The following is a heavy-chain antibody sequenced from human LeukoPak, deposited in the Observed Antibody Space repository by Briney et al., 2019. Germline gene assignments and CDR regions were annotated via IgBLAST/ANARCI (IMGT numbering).Heavy chain of an antibody. CDR3: ARGGSGWYYYY. CDR1: GFTFSSYS. J-gene: IGHJ4*02. D-gene: IGHD6-19*01. CDR2: ISSSGSTI. Sequence: GGSLRLSCAASGFTFSSYSMNWVRQAPGKGLEWVSYISSSGSTIYYADSVKGRFTISRDNAKNSLYLQMNSLRAEDTAVYYCARGGSGWYYYYWGQGTLVTVSS. V-gene: IGHV3-48*04.